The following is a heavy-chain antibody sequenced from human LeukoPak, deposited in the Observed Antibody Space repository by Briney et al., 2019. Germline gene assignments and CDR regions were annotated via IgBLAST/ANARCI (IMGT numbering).Heavy chain of an antibody. CDR3: AKVPVFSLTISEVVTDDAFDI. D-gene: IGHD3-3*01. CDR2: ISGSGGAT. J-gene: IGHJ3*02. V-gene: IGHV3-23*01. Sequence: VQPGGSLRLSCAASGFTFSSYAMSWVRQAPGKGLEWVSAISGSGGATYYADSVKGRFTISRDNSKSTLYLQMNSLRAEDTAVYYCAKVPVFSLTISEVVTDDAFDIWGQGTIVTVSS. CDR1: GFTFSSYA.